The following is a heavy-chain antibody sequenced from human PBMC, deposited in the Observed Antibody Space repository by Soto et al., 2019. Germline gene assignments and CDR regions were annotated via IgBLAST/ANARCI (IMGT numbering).Heavy chain of an antibody. Sequence: KTSETLSLTCSFSGDSVTSHYLTWIRQSPEKGLEWIGYMHYTGFSHYNPSLKSRLTISVDRSKNQFTLQLTSVTVADTAVYYCAKNRWTTEVTEVLLYFDYWGQGSLVTVSS. CDR3: AKNRWTTEVTEVLLYFDY. V-gene: IGHV4-59*02. CDR2: MHYTGFS. D-gene: IGHD1-1*01. J-gene: IGHJ4*02. CDR1: GDSVTSHY.